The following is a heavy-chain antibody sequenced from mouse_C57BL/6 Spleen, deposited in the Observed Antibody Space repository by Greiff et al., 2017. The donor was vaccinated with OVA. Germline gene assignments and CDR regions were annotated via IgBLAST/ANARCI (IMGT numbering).Heavy chain of an antibody. CDR3: ARGAYYYGSSYWFAY. Sequence: VQLQQSGPELVKPGASVKISCKASGYSFTGYYMNWVKQSPEKSLEWIGEINPSTGGTTYNQKFKAKATLTVDKSSSTAYMQLKSLTSEDSAVDYCARGAYYYGSSYWFAYWGQGTLVTVSA. CDR1: GYSFTGYY. CDR2: INPSTGGT. V-gene: IGHV1-42*01. J-gene: IGHJ3*01. D-gene: IGHD1-1*01.